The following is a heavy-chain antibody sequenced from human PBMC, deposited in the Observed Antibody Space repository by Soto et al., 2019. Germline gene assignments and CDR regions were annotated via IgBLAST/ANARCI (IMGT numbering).Heavy chain of an antibody. J-gene: IGHJ4*02. CDR2: INHSGST. D-gene: IGHD3-3*01. Sequence: SETLSLTCAVYGGAFSGYYWSWIPQPPGKRLEWIGEINHSGSTNYNPSLKSRVTISVDTSKNQFSLKLSSVTAADTAVYYCARDYDFWSGLMYYFDYWGQGTLVTVFS. CDR1: GGAFSGYY. CDR3: ARDYDFWSGLMYYFDY. V-gene: IGHV4-34*01.